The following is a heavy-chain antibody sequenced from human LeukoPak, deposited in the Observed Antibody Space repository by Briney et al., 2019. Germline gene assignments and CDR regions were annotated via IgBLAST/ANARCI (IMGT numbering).Heavy chain of an antibody. CDR3: AKDLFYAPSGITPDAFDI. J-gene: IGHJ3*02. CDR2: ISYDGSNK. CDR1: GFTFSSYG. Sequence: PGGSLRLSCAASGFTFSSYGMHWVRQAPGKGLEWVAVISYDGSNKYYADSVKGRFTISRDNSKNTLYLQMNSLRAEDTAVYYCAKDLFYAPSGITPDAFDIWGQGTMVTVSS. D-gene: IGHD3-10*01. V-gene: IGHV3-30*18.